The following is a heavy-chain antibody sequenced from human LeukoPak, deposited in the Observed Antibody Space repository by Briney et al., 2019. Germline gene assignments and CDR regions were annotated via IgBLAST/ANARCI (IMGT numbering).Heavy chain of an antibody. Sequence: SETLSLTCTVSGGSISSYYWSWIRQPPGKGLEWIGYIYYSGSTNYNPSLKSRVTMSVDTSKNQFSLKLSSVTAADTAVYYCATSPLAAAGLFDYWGQGTLVTVSS. CDR3: ATSPLAAAGLFDY. D-gene: IGHD6-13*01. J-gene: IGHJ4*02. CDR1: GGSISSYY. CDR2: IYYSGST. V-gene: IGHV4-59*12.